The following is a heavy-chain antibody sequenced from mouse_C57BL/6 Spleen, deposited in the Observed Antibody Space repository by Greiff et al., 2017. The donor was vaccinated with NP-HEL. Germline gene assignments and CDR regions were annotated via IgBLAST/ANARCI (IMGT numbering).Heavy chain of an antibody. CDR3: ARAIDNGSRYVGWYFDV. CDR1: GYSFTDYY. CDR2: INPNYGTT. J-gene: IGHJ1*03. D-gene: IGHD1-1*01. V-gene: IGHV1-39*01. Sequence: EVQLQQSGPELVKPGASVKISCKASGYSFTDYYINWVKQSNGQSLEWIGVINPNYGTTNYNQKFKGKATLTVDQSSSPAYMQLNSLTSEDSAVYYWARAIDNGSRYVGWYFDVWGTGTTVTVSS.